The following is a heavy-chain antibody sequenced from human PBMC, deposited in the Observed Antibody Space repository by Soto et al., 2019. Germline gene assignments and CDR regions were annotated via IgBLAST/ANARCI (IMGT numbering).Heavy chain of an antibody. CDR3: RTQWLD. J-gene: IGHJ4*02. D-gene: IGHD6-19*01. CDR1: GFTFSDVW. CDR2: IKKKADGGTT. Sequence: GGSLRLSCAASGFTFSDVWMSWVRQAPGKGPEWVGLIKKKADGGTTEYAAPLKGRFTISRDDSKNTVYLQMSSLRTEDTAVYYCRTQWLDWGQGTLVTVSS. V-gene: IGHV3-15*01.